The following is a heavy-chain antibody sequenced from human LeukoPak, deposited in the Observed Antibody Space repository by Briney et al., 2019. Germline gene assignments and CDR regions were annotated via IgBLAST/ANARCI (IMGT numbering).Heavy chain of an antibody. Sequence: PSQTLSLTCTVSGGSISSGGYYWSCIRQPPGKGLGWIGYIYYSGSTYSNPALKSRVTISVDTSTNQISLKLSSVTAAHTAVYYCARDSPPYSSGWAVGDYYYYGMDVWGEGTTVTISS. D-gene: IGHD6-19*01. CDR1: GGSISSGGYY. J-gene: IGHJ6*01. CDR3: ARDSPPYSSGWAVGDYYYYGMDV. V-gene: IGHV4-30-4*01. CDR2: IYYSGST.